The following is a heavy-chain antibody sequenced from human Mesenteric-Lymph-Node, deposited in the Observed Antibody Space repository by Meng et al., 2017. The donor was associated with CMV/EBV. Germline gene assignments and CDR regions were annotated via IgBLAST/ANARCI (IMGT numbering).Heavy chain of an antibody. D-gene: IGHD1-20*01. CDR3: ARRLITGSFDY. V-gene: IGHV4-39*01. J-gene: IGHJ4*02. Sequence: GSLRLSCTVSGGSISGSSYYYWGWIRQPPGKGLEWIDNIYYTGSTFYNPSLKSRVTLSVDTSKNQFSLDLNSVTAADTAVYFCARRLITGSFDYWGQGILVTVSS. CDR2: IYYTGST. CDR1: GGSISGSSYYY.